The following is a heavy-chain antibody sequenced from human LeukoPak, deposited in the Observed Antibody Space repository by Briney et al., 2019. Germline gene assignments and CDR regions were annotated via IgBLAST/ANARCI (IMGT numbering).Heavy chain of an antibody. J-gene: IGHJ5*02. CDR2: IYYIGST. D-gene: IGHD1-26*01. Sequence: SETLSLTCTVSGGSIRSYYWSWIRQPPGKGLECIGYIYYIGSTNYNPSLKSRVTISLDTSKSQFSLKLTSVTPADTAVYYCARGGIVGSRTNWFDPWGQGILVTVPS. CDR1: GGSIRSYY. V-gene: IGHV4-59*01. CDR3: ARGGIVGSRTNWFDP.